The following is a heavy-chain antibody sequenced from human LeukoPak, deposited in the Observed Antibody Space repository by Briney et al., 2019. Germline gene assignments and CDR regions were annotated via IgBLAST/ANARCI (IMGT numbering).Heavy chain of an antibody. CDR2: IIPIFGTA. D-gene: IGHD6-13*01. Sequence: SVKVSCKASGGTFSSYAISWVRQAPGQGLEWMGGIIPIFGTANYAQKFQGRVTMTRDTSTSTVYMELSSLRSEDTAVYYCARDAPSRIAAGWFDPWGQGTLVTVSS. CDR1: GGTFSSYA. CDR3: ARDAPSRIAAGWFDP. J-gene: IGHJ5*02. V-gene: IGHV1-69*05.